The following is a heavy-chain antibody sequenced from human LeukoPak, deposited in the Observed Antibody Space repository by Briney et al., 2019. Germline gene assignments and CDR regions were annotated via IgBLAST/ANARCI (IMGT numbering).Heavy chain of an antibody. CDR1: GFTLSDYW. Sequence: GGSLRHSCAASGFTLSDYWMNWVRQTPGKGPVWVSHISPDGRNIAYADSVKGRFTISRDSAKNTLYLQMNSLRVGDTAVYYCVRDGGGTTPYDSWGPGTLVTVSS. D-gene: IGHD1-7*01. CDR2: ISPDGRNI. V-gene: IGHV3-74*01. J-gene: IGHJ5*01. CDR3: VRDGGGTTPYDS.